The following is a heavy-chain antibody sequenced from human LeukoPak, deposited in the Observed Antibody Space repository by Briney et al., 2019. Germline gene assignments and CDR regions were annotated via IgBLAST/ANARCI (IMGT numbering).Heavy chain of an antibody. CDR2: FDPEDGET. Sequence: ASVKVSXKVSGYTLTELSMHWVRQAPGKGLEWIGGFDPEDGETIYAQKFQGRVTMTEDTSTDTAYMELSSLRSEDTAVYYCATVGTTVVLWRVFDYWGQGTLVTVSS. V-gene: IGHV1-24*01. CDR1: GYTLTELS. D-gene: IGHD4-23*01. J-gene: IGHJ4*02. CDR3: ATVGTTVVLWRVFDY.